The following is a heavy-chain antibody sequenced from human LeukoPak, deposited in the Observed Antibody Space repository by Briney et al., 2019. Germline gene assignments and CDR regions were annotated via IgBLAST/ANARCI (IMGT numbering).Heavy chain of an antibody. CDR3: AKGTKPVMTIPDY. CDR2: IGASDGTT. CDR1: GFTFSNRS. D-gene: IGHD1/OR15-1a*01. Sequence: GGSLRLSCAASGFTFSNRSMSRVRQAPGKGLEWVSTIGASDGTTYYADSVKGRFTISRDNSKNTLYLQLNSLRAEDTAMYYCAKGTKPVMTIPDYWGQGILVTVSS. V-gene: IGHV3-23*01. J-gene: IGHJ4*02.